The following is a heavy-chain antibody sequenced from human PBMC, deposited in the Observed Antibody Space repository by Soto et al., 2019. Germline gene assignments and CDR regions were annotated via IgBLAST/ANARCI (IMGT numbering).Heavy chain of an antibody. CDR3: ARQYSGSSDFDY. V-gene: IGHV4-39*01. CDR2: IYYSGST. CDR1: GGSISSSSYY. Sequence: PSETLSLTCTVSGGSISSSSYYWGWIRQPPGKGLEWIGSIYYSGSTYYTPSLKSRVTISVDTSKNQFSLKLSSVTAADTAVYYCARQYSGSSDFDYWGQGTLVTVSS. J-gene: IGHJ4*02. D-gene: IGHD1-26*01.